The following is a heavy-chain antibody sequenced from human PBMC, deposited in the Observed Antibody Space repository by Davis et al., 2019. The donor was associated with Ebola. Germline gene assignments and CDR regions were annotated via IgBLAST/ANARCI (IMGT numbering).Heavy chain of an antibody. J-gene: IGHJ5*02. CDR3: ARDISMVQGIIIGDNWFDP. Sequence: ASVKVSCKASGYTFSSYGISWVRQAPGQGLEWMGWTSVYNGNTKYAQKFQGRVTMTTDTSTSTAYMELRSLRSDDTAVYYCARDISMVQGIIIGDNWFDPWGQGTLVTVSS. CDR1: GYTFSSYG. D-gene: IGHD3-10*01. V-gene: IGHV1-18*01. CDR2: TSVYNGNT.